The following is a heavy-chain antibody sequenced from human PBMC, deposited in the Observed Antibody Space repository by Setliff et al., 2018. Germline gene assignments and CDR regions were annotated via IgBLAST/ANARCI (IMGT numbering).Heavy chain of an antibody. V-gene: IGHV4-61*02. CDR2: IQSSGNT. D-gene: IGHD5-12*01. CDR1: GGSVGSGNFY. Sequence: SETLSLTCTVSGGSVGSGNFYWSWIRQTAGKGLEWIGLIQSSGNTNYNPSLQSRVTITIDTSKNQFSLKMTSVTAADTALYYCAGTPARGTTWLSPFDYWGQGTLVTVSS. CDR3: AGTPARGTTWLSPFDY. J-gene: IGHJ4*02.